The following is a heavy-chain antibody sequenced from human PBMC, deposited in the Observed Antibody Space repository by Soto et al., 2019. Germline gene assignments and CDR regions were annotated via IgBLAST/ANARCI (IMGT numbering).Heavy chain of an antibody. J-gene: IGHJ5*02. Sequence: GESLKISCTGFGYTFTTFWISWVRQMPGKGLEWMGRIDPRDSYVNYSPSFQGHVTISADKSISTAYLQWGSLKASDTAMYYWARLYCTTSTCDSWFDPWGQGTLVTVSS. CDR1: GYTFTTFW. CDR3: ARLYCTTSTCDSWFDP. CDR2: IDPRDSYV. V-gene: IGHV5-10-1*01. D-gene: IGHD2-2*01.